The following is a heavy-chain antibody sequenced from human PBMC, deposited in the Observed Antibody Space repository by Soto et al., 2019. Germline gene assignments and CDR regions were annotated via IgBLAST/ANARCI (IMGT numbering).Heavy chain of an antibody. J-gene: IGHJ4*02. CDR2: IRSKAYGGTT. CDR1: GFTFGDYA. Sequence: GGSLRLSCTASGFTFGDYAMSWFRQAPGKGLEWVGFIRSKAYGGTTEYAASVKGRFTISREDSKSIAYLQMNSLKTEDTAVYYCTRVLTQMSKHTVVRNHKRSLYYFDYWGQGTLVTVSS. D-gene: IGHD2-15*01. CDR3: TRVLTQMSKHTVVRNHKRSLYYFDY. V-gene: IGHV3-49*03.